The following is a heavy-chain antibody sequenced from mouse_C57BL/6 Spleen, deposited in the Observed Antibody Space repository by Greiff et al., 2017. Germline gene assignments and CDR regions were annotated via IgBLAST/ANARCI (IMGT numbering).Heavy chain of an antibody. J-gene: IGHJ2*01. V-gene: IGHV1-77*01. CDR2: IGPGSGST. CDR3: ARREGNYYGSSPHFDY. CDR1: GYTFTDYY. D-gene: IGHD1-1*01. Sequence: QVQLQQSGAELVKPGASVKISCKASGYTFTDYYINWVKQRPGQGLEWIGKIGPGSGSTYYNEKFKGKATLTADKSSSTAYMQLSSLTSEDSAVYFCARREGNYYGSSPHFDYWGQGTTLTVSS.